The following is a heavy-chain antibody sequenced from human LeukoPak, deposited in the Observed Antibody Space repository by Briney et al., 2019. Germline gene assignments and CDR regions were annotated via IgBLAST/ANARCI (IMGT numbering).Heavy chain of an antibody. V-gene: IGHV1-8*02. Sequence: ASVKVSCKASGGTFSSYAISWVRQATGQGLEWMGWMNPNSGNTGYAQKFQGRVTMTRNTSISTAYMELSSLRSEDTAVYYCAREATVTPYYYYYGMDVWGQGTTVTVSS. CDR3: AREATVTPYYYYYGMDV. J-gene: IGHJ6*02. CDR1: GGTFSSYA. CDR2: MNPNSGNT. D-gene: IGHD4-11*01.